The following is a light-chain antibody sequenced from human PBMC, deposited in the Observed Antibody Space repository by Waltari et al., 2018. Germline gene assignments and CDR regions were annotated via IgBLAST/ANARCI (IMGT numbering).Light chain of an antibody. V-gene: IGLV7-43*01. Sequence: QTVVTQEPSVTVSPGGTVTLTCASSTGAVTSGDYANWFQQKPGQAPRPLIFSANNKYSLTPARCSGSLLGGKAALTLSGVQPEDEAEYYCLLYYGGLWVFGGGTKLTVL. CDR1: TGAVTSGDY. CDR2: SAN. CDR3: LLYYGGLWV. J-gene: IGLJ3*02.